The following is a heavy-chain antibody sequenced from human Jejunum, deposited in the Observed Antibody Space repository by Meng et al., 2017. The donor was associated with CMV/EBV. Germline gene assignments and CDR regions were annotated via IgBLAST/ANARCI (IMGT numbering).Heavy chain of an antibody. CDR2: ISYDGNGE. CDR1: GFTFSDGL. Sequence: AGFTFSDGLMHWVRQAPGKGLEWVAVISYDGNGEYYADSVKGRFTISRDNSKNTLYLQMDSLRVEDTALYYCAREGGRARGYDSPDFWGEGTLVTVSS. V-gene: IGHV3-30*04. CDR3: AREGGRARGYDSPDF. D-gene: IGHD3-3*01. J-gene: IGHJ4*02.